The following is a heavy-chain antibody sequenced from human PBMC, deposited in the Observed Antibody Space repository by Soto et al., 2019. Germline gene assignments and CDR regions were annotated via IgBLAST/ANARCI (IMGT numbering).Heavy chain of an antibody. CDR1: GFTFRNYD. J-gene: IGHJ6*02. CDR3: ARTDRDFYGLDV. CDR2: ISAAGDP. V-gene: IGHV3-13*05. Sequence: EVQLVESGGGLVQPGGSLRLSCEASGFTFRNYDMHWVRQGTGKGLEWVSGISAAGDPDYADSVEGRFTISRENAQYSFFLQMNSLRVGDTAVYYCARTDRDFYGLDVWGQGTTVIVSS.